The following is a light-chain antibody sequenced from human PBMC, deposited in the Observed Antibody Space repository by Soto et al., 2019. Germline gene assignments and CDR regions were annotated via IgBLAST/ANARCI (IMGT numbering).Light chain of an antibody. Sequence: MVMTQSPATLSVSPGESATLSCRASQSVADNNVAWYQFIPGQAPRLLIYRASTRATGVPAKISGSGTGTEFPLTISSLQPEDFAIYFCQQYSVWPPYTFGQGTKLEIK. CDR2: RAS. J-gene: IGKJ2*01. CDR3: QQYSVWPPYT. V-gene: IGKV3-15*01. CDR1: QSVADNN.